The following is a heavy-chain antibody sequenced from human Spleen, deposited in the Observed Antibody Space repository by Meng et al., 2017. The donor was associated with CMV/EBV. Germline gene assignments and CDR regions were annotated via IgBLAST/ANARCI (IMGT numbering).Heavy chain of an antibody. CDR1: GGSISSYY. CDR2: IYTGGST. CDR3: ARSRWSAGNAFLFDY. Sequence: QVQLQDAGPGLVKPSETLSLTCTVSGGSISSYYWSWIRQPSGKGLEWIGRIYTGGSTNYNPSLKSRVTMSVDTSKNQFSLKLSSVTAADTAVYYCARSRWSAGNAFLFDYWGQGTLVTVSS. D-gene: IGHD1-1*01. J-gene: IGHJ4*02. V-gene: IGHV4-4*07.